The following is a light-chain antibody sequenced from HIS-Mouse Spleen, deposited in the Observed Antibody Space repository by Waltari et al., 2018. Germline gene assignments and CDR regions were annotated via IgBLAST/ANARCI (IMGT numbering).Light chain of an antibody. CDR1: QSVSSY. CDR3: QQRSNWPPFT. J-gene: IGKJ3*01. CDR2: DAS. Sequence: IVLTLSPATLSLSPGDSATLPCRASQSVSSYLAWYQQKPGQAPRLLIYDASNRATGIPARFSGSGSGTDFTLTISSLEPEDFAVYYCQQRSNWPPFTFGPGTKVDIK. V-gene: IGKV3-11*01.